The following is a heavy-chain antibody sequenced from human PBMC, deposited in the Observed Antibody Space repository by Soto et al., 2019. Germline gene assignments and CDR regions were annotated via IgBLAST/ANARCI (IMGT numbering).Heavy chain of an antibody. CDR1: GDTFHRHA. D-gene: IGHD5-12*01. V-gene: IGHV1-69*06. Sequence: QVQLVQSGAEVKKPGSSVKVSCKGYGDTFHRHALTWVRQAPGQGLEWMGGIIPMFGTANYAQKFQGRVPITADTSTGTAYMERSSLRFEDTAFYDCAVIGYFLDYWGQGTLVAVSS. J-gene: IGHJ4*02. CDR2: IIPMFGTA. CDR3: AVIGYFLDY.